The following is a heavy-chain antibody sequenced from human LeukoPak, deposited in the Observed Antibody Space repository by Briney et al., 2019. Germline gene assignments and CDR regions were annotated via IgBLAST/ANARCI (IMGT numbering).Heavy chain of an antibody. CDR1: GYTFTGYY. CDR3: AVSYCGGDCHRPDYYYGMDV. J-gene: IGHJ6*02. CDR2: INPNSGGT. D-gene: IGHD2-21*02. Sequence: ASVKVSCKASGYTFTGYYMHWVRQAPGQGREWMGWINPNSGGTNYAQKFQGRVTMTRHTSISTAYMELSRLRSDDTAVYYCAVSYCGGDCHRPDYYYGMDVWGQGTTVTVSS. V-gene: IGHV1-2*02.